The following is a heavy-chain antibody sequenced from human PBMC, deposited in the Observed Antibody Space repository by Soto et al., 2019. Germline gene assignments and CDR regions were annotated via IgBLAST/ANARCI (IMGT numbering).Heavy chain of an antibody. Sequence: QITLKESGPTLVKPTQTLTLTCTFSGFSLSTRGVGVGWIRQSPGKALPSLALMYWNGDKRYNPSLKTRLTSTKDTSKNQVVLTLTNMDPVDTATYSCAHRPSGWFLFDYWGQGTLVTVSS. D-gene: IGHD6-19*01. V-gene: IGHV2-5*01. CDR3: AHRPSGWFLFDY. J-gene: IGHJ4*02. CDR2: MYWNGDK. CDR1: GFSLSTRGVG.